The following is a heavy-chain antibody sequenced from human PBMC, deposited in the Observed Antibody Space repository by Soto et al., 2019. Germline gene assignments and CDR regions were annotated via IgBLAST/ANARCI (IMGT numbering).Heavy chain of an antibody. J-gene: IGHJ4*02. CDR2: ASHSGNT. V-gene: IGHV4-34*01. D-gene: IGHD7-27*01. Sequence: SETLSLTCTVSGGSFTCHFWSWVRQPPGKGLEWIGEASHSGNTKYYPSLRSRVTLSVDSSKNQISLALTSVTAADTAVYYCPRPKFPSTGWHQFDIWRQGTLVTLSS. CDR1: GGSFTCHF. CDR3: PRPKFPSTGWHQFDI.